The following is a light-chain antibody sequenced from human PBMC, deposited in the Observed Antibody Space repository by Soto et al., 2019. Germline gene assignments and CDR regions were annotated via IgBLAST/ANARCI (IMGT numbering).Light chain of an antibody. J-gene: IGLJ2*01. CDR2: EVT. Sequence: QSVLTQPASVSGSPGQSITISCTGPSGVVGRYYLVSWYQQHPGKAPKLIIHEVTKRPSGVSNRFSGSKSGNTASLTISGLQAEDEADYYCCSYAGIITLVFGGGTKLTVL. V-gene: IGLV2-23*02. CDR3: CSYAGIITLV. CDR1: SGVVGRYYL.